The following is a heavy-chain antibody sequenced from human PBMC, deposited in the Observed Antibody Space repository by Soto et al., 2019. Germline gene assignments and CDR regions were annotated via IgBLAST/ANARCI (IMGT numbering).Heavy chain of an antibody. CDR1: GFTFSSYA. J-gene: IGHJ4*02. V-gene: IGHV3-64D*08. D-gene: IGHD1-26*01. Sequence: GGSLRLSCSASGFTFSSYAMHWVRQAPGKGLEYVSAISSNGGSTYYADSVKGRFTISRDNSKNTLYLQMSSLRAEDTAVYYCVKGNTIVGATMVLWQYFDYWGQGTLVTVSS. CDR3: VKGNTIVGATMVLWQYFDY. CDR2: ISSNGGST.